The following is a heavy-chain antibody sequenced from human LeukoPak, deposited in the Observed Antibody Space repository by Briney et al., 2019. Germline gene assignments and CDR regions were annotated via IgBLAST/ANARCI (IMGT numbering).Heavy chain of an antibody. Sequence: GGSLRLSCAASGFTFSRYAMSWVRQVPGKGLEWVSTITASGDSTYYADSVKGRFTISRDDSKSTLYLQMNSLRPEDTAVYHCAKYTGGTGYLPLDYWGQGTLVTVSS. D-gene: IGHD3-9*01. V-gene: IGHV3-23*01. CDR1: GFTFSRYA. J-gene: IGHJ4*02. CDR3: AKYTGGTGYLPLDY. CDR2: ITASGDST.